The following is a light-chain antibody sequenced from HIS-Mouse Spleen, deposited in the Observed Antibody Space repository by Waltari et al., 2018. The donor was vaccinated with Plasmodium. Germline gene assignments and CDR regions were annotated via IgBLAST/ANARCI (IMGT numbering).Light chain of an antibody. CDR1: QRISSY. CDR3: QQSYSTPQLT. CDR2: AAS. Sequence: DIQMTQSPSSLPASVGDRVTITCRASQRISSYLNWYQQKPGKAPKLLIYAASSLQSGVPSRFSGSGSGTDFTLTISSLQPEDFATYYCQQSYSTPQLTFGGGTKVEIK. J-gene: IGKJ4*01. V-gene: IGKV1-39*01.